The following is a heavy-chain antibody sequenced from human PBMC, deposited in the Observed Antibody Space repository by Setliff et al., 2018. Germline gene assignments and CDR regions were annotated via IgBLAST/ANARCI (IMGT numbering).Heavy chain of an antibody. V-gene: IGHV4-59*08. CDR2: ISSGST. J-gene: IGHJ6*02. CDR1: GGSISVYY. D-gene: IGHD6-19*01. CDR3: ARLLAGTGGFFYYGVDV. Sequence: ASETLSLTCTVSGGSISVYYWTWFRQPPGKGLEWIGYISSGSTNYNPSLKSRVTLSVDTSKDQFSLKLSSVTAVDTAVYYCARLLAGTGGFFYYGVDVWGQGTTVTVSS.